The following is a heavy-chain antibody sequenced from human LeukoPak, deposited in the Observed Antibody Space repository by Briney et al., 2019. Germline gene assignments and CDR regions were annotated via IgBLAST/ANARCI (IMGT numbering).Heavy chain of an antibody. J-gene: IGHJ5*02. CDR2: IYYSGST. CDR1: GGSISSYY. CDR3: ARDREGYCSSTSCSLGWFDP. D-gene: IGHD2-2*01. V-gene: IGHV4-59*01. Sequence: SETLSLTCTVSGGSISSYYWSWIRQPPGEGLEWIGYIYYSGSTNYNPSLKSRVTISVDTSKNQFSLKLSSVTAADTAVYYCARDREGYCSSTSCSLGWFDPWGQGTLVTVSS.